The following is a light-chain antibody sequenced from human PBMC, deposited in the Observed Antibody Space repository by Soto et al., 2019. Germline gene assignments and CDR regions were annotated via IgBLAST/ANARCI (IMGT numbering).Light chain of an antibody. CDR2: DAS. CDR1: QTVRKNY. V-gene: IGKV3-20*01. Sequence: EIVLTQSPGTLPLSPGERATLSFRASQTVRKNYLAWYQQKPGQAPRLXIYDASSRETGIPDRFSGGGSGTEFTLTISRLEPEDFAVYYCQQFSSYTLTFGGGTKVDIK. CDR3: QQFSSYTLT. J-gene: IGKJ4*01.